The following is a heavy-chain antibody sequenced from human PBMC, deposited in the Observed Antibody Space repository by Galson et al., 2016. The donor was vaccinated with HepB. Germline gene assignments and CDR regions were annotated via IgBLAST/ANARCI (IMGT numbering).Heavy chain of an antibody. D-gene: IGHD1-14*01. Sequence: SLRLSCAASGFTFSRYWMGWVRQAPEKGLEWVATIKEDGSEKYYRDSGKGRFTISRDNAKNSLYLQMNSLRAEDRAMYYWAREVRRNRETSWGQGTLVTVSS. J-gene: IGHJ5*02. CDR2: IKEDGSEK. V-gene: IGHV3-7*03. CDR3: AREVRRNRETS. CDR1: GFTFSRYW.